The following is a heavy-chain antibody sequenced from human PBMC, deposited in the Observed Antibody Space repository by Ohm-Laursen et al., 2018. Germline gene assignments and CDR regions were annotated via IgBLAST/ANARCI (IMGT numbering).Heavy chain of an antibody. J-gene: IGHJ6*02. CDR1: GGTFSSYA. CDR3: AREGPTMVRGVGPYYYYGMDV. CDR2: IIPIFGTA. Sequence: SVMVSCKASGGTFSSYAISWVRQAPGQGLEWMGGIIPIFGTANYAQKFQGRVTITADESTSTAYMELSSLRSEDTAVYYCAREGPTMVRGVGPYYYYGMDVWGQGTTVTVPS. V-gene: IGHV1-69*13. D-gene: IGHD3-10*01.